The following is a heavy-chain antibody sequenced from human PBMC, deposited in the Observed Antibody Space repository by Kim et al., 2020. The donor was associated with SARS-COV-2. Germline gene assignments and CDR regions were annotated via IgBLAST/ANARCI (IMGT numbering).Heavy chain of an antibody. V-gene: IGHV3-30*04. Sequence: GGSLRLSCAASGFTFSSYAMHWVRQAPGKGLEWVAVISYDGSNKYYADSVKGRFTISRDNSKNTLYLQMNSLRAEDTAVYYCARSGSGCYYYGMDVWGRGTTVTVSS. CDR2: ISYDGSNK. CDR3: ARSGSGCYYYGMDV. J-gene: IGHJ6*02. D-gene: IGHD3-10*01. CDR1: GFTFSSYA.